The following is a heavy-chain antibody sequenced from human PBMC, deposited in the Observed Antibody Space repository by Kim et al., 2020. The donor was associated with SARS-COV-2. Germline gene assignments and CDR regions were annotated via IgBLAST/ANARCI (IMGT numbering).Heavy chain of an antibody. J-gene: IGHJ5*02. CDR2: ISSSSSTI. V-gene: IGHV3-48*02. CDR1: GFTFSTYS. Sequence: GGSLRLSCAASGFTFSTYSMNWVRQAPGKGLEWVSYISSSSSTIYYADSVKGRFTISRDNAKNSLYLQMNGLRDEDTAVYYCARDDYVWGSYRYQGANWFDPWGQGTLVTVSS. CDR3: ARDDYVWGSYRYQGANWFDP. D-gene: IGHD3-16*02.